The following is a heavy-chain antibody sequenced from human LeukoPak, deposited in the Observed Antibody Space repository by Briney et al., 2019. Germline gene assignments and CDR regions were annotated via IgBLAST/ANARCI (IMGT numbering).Heavy chain of an antibody. V-gene: IGHV4-34*01. Sequence: PSETLSLTCAVYGGSFSGYYWSWIRQPPGKGLEWIGEMNHSGSTNYNPSLKSRVTISVDTSKNQFSLKLSSVTAADTAVYYCARDSAAMRGMDVWGKGTTVTISS. J-gene: IGHJ6*03. CDR2: MNHSGST. CDR3: ARDSAAMRGMDV. CDR1: GGSFSGYY. D-gene: IGHD2-2*01.